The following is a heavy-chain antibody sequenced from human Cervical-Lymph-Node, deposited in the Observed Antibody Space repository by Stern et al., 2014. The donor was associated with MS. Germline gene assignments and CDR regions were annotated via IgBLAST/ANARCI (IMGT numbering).Heavy chain of an antibody. CDR3: ARYHGSYGDF. V-gene: IGHV4-30-2*01. D-gene: IGHD1-26*01. J-gene: IGHJ4*02. CDR1: GDSITSAGYS. CDR2: IYHSGST. Sequence: VQLVESGSGLVKPSQTLSLTCTVSGDSITSAGYSWNWIRQPPGKGLEWIGYIYHSGSTYYSPSLKSRITISIDRSKTQFSLTLTSVTAADTAVYYCARYHGSYGDFWGQGTLVTVSS.